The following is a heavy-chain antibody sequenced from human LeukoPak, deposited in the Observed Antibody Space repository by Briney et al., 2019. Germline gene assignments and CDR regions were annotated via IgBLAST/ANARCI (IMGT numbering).Heavy chain of an antibody. CDR2: ISSSGSTI. CDR1: GGSISSSSYY. V-gene: IGHV3-11*04. D-gene: IGHD3-10*02. Sequence: LSLTCTVSGGSISSSSYYWGWIRQAPGKGLEWVSYISSSGSTIYYADSVKGRFTISSDNAKNLLYLQMNSQRAEDTSVYYWAELGMTMIGGVWGKGTTVTISS. CDR3: AELGMTMIGGV. J-gene: IGHJ6*04.